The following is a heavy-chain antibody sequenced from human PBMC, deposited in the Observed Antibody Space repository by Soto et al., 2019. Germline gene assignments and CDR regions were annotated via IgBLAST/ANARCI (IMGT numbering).Heavy chain of an antibody. J-gene: IGHJ4*02. D-gene: IGHD2-21*02. CDR3: ARVGWRGLLPIFDY. Sequence: QVQLQESGPGLVKPSQTLSLTCSVSSGSISSGGYYWSWIRQHPGKGLEWIGFIYYSGSTSYNPSLKSRVTISVDTSKNQFSLKLSSVTAADTAVYYCARVGWRGLLPIFDYWGQGTLVTVSS. V-gene: IGHV4-31*03. CDR1: SGSISSGGYY. CDR2: IYYSGST.